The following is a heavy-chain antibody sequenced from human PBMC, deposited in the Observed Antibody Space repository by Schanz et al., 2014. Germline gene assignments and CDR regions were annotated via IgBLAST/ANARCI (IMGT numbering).Heavy chain of an antibody. V-gene: IGHV3-30*03. CDR3: ARKMKLGVYGGKGHDSLDI. J-gene: IGHJ3*02. CDR1: GFGFSSYS. D-gene: IGHD4-17*01. CDR2: VPFDGSQK. Sequence: VQLVESGGGLIQPGGSLRLSCAASGFGFSSYSMNWVRQAPGKGLEWVAFVPFDGSQKFYADSVKGRFTISRDNSKNTLYLQMNSLRAEDTAVYYCARKMKLGVYGGKGHDSLDIWGQGTMVTVSS.